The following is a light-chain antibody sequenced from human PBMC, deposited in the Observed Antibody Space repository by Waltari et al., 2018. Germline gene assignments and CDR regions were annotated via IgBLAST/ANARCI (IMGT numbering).Light chain of an antibody. CDR3: QSFDNMLSGGVV. Sequence: QSVLTQPPSVSGTPGQRVTISCSGSTSNIGAGYDVHWYQHLPGTAPKLLIYGNNNRPAGVPDRVSGSKSGTSASLAITGLQADDEADYFCQSFDNMLSGGVVFGGGTKLAVL. J-gene: IGLJ2*01. V-gene: IGLV1-40*01. CDR1: TSNIGAGYD. CDR2: GNN.